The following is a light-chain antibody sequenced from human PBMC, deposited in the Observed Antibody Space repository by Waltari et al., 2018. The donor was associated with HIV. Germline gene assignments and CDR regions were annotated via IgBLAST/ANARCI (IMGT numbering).Light chain of an antibody. J-gene: IGKJ3*01. CDR1: QSVSSSY. CDR3: QQYGSSRLSPNFT. CDR2: GAS. V-gene: IGKV3-20*01. Sequence: EIVLTQSPGTLSLSPGERATLSCRDSQSVSSSYLAWYQQKPGQAPRLLIYGASSRATGIPDRFSGSGSGTDFTLTISRLEPEDFAVYYCQQYGSSRLSPNFTFGPGTKVDIK.